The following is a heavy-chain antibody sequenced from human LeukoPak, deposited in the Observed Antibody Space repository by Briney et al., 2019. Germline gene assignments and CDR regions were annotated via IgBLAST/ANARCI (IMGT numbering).Heavy chain of an antibody. J-gene: IGHJ5*02. Sequence: GGSLRLSCAASGFSFSTSWVHWVCQGPGKGLGRVSRIRRDGTFTNYADSVKGRFTISRDNAKNTLYLQMNSLRAEDTAVYYCVAVPQIWFDPWGQGTLVTVFS. D-gene: IGHD6-19*01. CDR1: GFSFSTSW. V-gene: IGHV3-74*01. CDR2: IRRDGTFT. CDR3: VAVPQIWFDP.